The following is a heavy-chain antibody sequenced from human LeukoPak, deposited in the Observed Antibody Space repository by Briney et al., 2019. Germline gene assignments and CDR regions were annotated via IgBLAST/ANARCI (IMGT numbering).Heavy chain of an antibody. CDR3: AKGPHSYSSGGSFDF. J-gene: IGHJ4*02. D-gene: IGHD6-19*01. CDR2: ITGSGGST. Sequence: GGSMSLSCTASGFTFSSHAMGWVRQAPGKGLEWVSGITGSGGSTYYADSVKGRFTISRDNSKNTLYLQMNSLTAEDTAVFYCAKGPHSYSSGGSFDFWGQGTLVTVSS. V-gene: IGHV3-23*01. CDR1: GFTFSSHA.